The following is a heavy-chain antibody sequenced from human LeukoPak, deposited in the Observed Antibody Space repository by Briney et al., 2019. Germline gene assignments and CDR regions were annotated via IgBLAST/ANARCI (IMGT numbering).Heavy chain of an antibody. D-gene: IGHD3-22*01. CDR1: GFTLSSYS. CDR3: ARHVVAVGFDY. V-gene: IGHV3-21*01. Sequence: GGSLRLSCAASGFTLSSYSMHWVRQAPGKGLEWVSSISSSGSYIYYADSVRGRFTVSRDNAKNSLYLQMNSLRAEDTAVYYCARHVVAVGFDYWGQGTLVTVSS. CDR2: ISSSGSYI. J-gene: IGHJ4*02.